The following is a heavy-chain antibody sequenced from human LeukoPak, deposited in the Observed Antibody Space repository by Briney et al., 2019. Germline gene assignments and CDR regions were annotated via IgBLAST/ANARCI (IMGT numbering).Heavy chain of an antibody. V-gene: IGHV3-7*01. CDR2: IWPDGSDT. J-gene: IGHJ5*02. Sequence: GGSLRLSCAVSGITLSNYGMSWVRQAPGKGLEWVANIWPDGSDTYHVDSVRGRFTISRDNAQNSLNLQMNSLRAEDSAVYYCGRWGVNAGLDRWGQGTLVTVSS. CDR3: GRWGVNAGLDR. D-gene: IGHD3-10*01. CDR1: GITLSNYG.